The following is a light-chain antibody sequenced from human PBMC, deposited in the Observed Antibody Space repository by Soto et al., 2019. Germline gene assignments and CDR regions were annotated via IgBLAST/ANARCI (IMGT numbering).Light chain of an antibody. V-gene: IGLV3-1*01. J-gene: IGLJ1*01. CDR3: QAWDSGYV. CDR2: QDS. CDR1: KLGDKY. Sequence: SYELTQPPSVSVSPGQTASITCSGDKLGDKYACWYQQKPGQSPVLVIYQDSKRPSGIPERFSGSNSGNTATLTISGTQAMDEADYYCQAWDSGYVFGTGTKPTVL.